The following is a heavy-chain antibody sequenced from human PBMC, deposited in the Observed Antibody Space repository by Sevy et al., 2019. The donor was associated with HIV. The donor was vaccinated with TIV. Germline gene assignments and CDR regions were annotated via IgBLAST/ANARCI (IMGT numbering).Heavy chain of an antibody. CDR1: GGSISSYY. V-gene: IGHV4-59*13. Sequence: SETRSLTCTVSGGSISSYYWSWIRQPPGKGLEWIGYIYYSGSTNYNPSLKSRVTISVDTSKNQFSLKLTSVTAADTAVYYCARDPGIAVAGEYYFDYWGQGTLVTVSS. J-gene: IGHJ4*02. CDR3: ARDPGIAVAGEYYFDY. CDR2: IYYSGST. D-gene: IGHD6-19*01.